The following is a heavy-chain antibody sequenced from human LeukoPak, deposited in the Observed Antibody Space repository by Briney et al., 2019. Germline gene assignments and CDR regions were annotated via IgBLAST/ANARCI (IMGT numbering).Heavy chain of an antibody. CDR1: GGSISSSSYY. D-gene: IGHD5-18*01. J-gene: IGHJ4*02. CDR2: IYYSGST. CDR3: ASQGIQIWLPFDY. Sequence: SETLSLTCTVSGGSISSSSYYWGWIRQPPGKGLEWIGSIYYSGSTYYNPSLKSRVTISVDTSKNQFSLKLSSVTAADTAVYYCASQGIQIWLPFDYWGQGTLVTVSS. V-gene: IGHV4-39*01.